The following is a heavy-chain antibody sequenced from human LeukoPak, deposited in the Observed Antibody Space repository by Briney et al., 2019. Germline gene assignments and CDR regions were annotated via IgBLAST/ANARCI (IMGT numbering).Heavy chain of an antibody. V-gene: IGHV1-46*01. D-gene: IGHD3-10*01. J-gene: IGHJ5*02. CDR1: AYRFSNYL. CDR2: IDPSGGTT. Sequence: ASVKVSCKASAYRFSNYLMHWVRQAPGQGLEWMGIIDPSGGTTDYAQKFQGRLTMTRDTSTSTVYMELSSLGSEDTAVYYCARDLGLRGVTNWFDPWGQGTLVTVSS. CDR3: ARDLGLRGVTNWFDP.